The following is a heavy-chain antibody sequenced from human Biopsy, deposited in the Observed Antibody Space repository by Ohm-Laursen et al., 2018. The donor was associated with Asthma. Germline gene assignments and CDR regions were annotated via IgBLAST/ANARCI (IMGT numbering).Heavy chain of an antibody. CDR1: GGSIGAGDYY. CDR3: ARVASYGDVYFGIDV. Sequence: SETLSLTCSVSGGSIGAGDYYWSWIRQPPGKGLEWIGYIYYSGSTSHNPSLTSRLTISVGTSKNQFSLKLTSLTAADTAVYFCARVASYGDVYFGIDVWGPGTTVSVS. J-gene: IGHJ6*02. V-gene: IGHV4-30-4*01. D-gene: IGHD4-17*01. CDR2: IYYSGST.